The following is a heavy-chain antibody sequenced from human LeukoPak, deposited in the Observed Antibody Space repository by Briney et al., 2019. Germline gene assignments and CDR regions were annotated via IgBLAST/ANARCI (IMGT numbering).Heavy chain of an antibody. CDR1: GGSVNSGNYY. Sequence: MPSETLSLTCTVSGGSVNSGNYYWSWIRQPPGKGLEWIGYIYYSGSTYYYNPSLESRVTISLETSKNQFSLKLNSLTAADTAVYYCARSHDHLWGNYPDYWGQGTLVTVSS. D-gene: IGHD3-16*02. J-gene: IGHJ4*02. V-gene: IGHV4-61*01. CDR2: IYYSGSTY. CDR3: ARSHDHLWGNYPDY.